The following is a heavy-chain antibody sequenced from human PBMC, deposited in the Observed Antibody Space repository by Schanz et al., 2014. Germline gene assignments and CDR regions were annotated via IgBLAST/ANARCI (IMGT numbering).Heavy chain of an antibody. CDR1: GFTASSHS. V-gene: IGHV3-21*02. Sequence: EVQLVESGGGLVKPGGSLRLSCGVSGFTASSHSMNWVRQAPGKGLEWVSSISSRSSHIYYADSVKGRFTVSRDNAKNSVYLQMNGLRVEDTAVYYCAKGRFGELSAFEIWGQGTMVTVSS. CDR2: ISSRSSHI. CDR3: AKGRFGELSAFEI. D-gene: IGHD3-10*01. J-gene: IGHJ3*02.